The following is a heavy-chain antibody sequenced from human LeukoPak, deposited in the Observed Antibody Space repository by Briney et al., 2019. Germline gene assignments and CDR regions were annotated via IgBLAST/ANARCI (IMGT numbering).Heavy chain of an antibody. Sequence: SQTLSLTCTVSGGSISSGGYYWSWIRQHPGKGLEWIGYIYYSRSTYYNPSLKSRVTISVDTSKNQFSLKLSSVTAADSAVFYCARGPVRDEDGLTGNSYYFGLDAWGHGTTVTVSS. CDR3: ARGPVRDEDGLTGNSYYFGLDA. CDR1: GGSISSGGYY. V-gene: IGHV4-31*03. CDR2: IYYSRST. J-gene: IGHJ6*02. D-gene: IGHD3-9*01.